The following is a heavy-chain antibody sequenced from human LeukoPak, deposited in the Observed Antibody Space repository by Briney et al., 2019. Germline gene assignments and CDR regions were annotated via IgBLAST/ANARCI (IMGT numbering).Heavy chain of an antibody. Sequence: GGSLRLSCAASGFTFSSYGMHWVRQAPGKGLEWVAVIWYDGSNKYYADSVKGRFTISRDNSKNTLYLQMNSLRAEDTAVYYCARDPWAAAGPIDYWGQGTLVTVSS. CDR2: IWYDGSNK. V-gene: IGHV3-33*01. J-gene: IGHJ4*02. CDR3: ARDPWAAAGPIDY. CDR1: GFTFSSYG. D-gene: IGHD6-13*01.